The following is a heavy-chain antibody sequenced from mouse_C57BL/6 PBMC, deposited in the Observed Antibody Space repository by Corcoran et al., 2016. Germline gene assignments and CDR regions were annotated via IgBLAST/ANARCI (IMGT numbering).Heavy chain of an antibody. CDR2: ISYDGSN. Sequence: DVQLQESGPGLVKPSQSLSLTCSVTGYSITSGYYWNWIRQFPGNKLEWMGYISYDGSNNYNPSLKNRISITRDTSKNQFFLKLNSVTTEDTATYYCARVGYGSFDYWGQGTTLTASS. D-gene: IGHD1-1*01. CDR3: ARVGYGSFDY. J-gene: IGHJ2*01. V-gene: IGHV3-6*01. CDR1: GYSITSGYY.